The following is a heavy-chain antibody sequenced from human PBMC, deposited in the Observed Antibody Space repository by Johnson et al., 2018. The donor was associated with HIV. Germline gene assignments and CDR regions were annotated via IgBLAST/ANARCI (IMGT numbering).Heavy chain of an antibody. CDR3: ARDRRVGYTTYDAFDI. CDR1: GFTFDNHG. D-gene: IGHD5-18*01. J-gene: IGHJ3*02. V-gene: IGHV3-20*04. Sequence: VQLVESGGGVVRPGGSLRLSCTASGFTFDNHGMSWVRQVPGKGLEWVSGINWNGGSTGYADPVKGRFTISRDNAKNSLYLQMNSLRAEDTALYYFARDRRVGYTTYDAFDIWGQGTMVTVSS. CDR2: INWNGGST.